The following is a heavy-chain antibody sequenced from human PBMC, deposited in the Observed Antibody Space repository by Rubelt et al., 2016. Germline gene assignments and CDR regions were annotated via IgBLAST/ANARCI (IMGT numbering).Heavy chain of an antibody. D-gene: IGHD3-22*01. CDR2: IDWDDDK. CDR3: ARILLPDYYDSSGGMDV. Sequence: QVTLRESGPALVKPTQTLTLTCTFSGFSLSTSGMCVSWIRQPPGKALEWLARIDWDDDKYYSTSLKTRLSLSKDTPKTQRVLTMTNMDPVDTATYYCARILLPDYYDSSGGMDVWGQGTTVTVSS. J-gene: IGHJ6*02. V-gene: IGHV2-70*15. CDR1: GFSLSTSGMC.